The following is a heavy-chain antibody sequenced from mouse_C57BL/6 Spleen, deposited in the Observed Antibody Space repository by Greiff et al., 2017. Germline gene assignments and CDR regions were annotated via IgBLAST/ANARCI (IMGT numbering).Heavy chain of an antibody. CDR1: GYTFTSYD. D-gene: IGHD2-1*01. Sequence: VQLQQSGPELVKPGASVKLSCKASGYTFTSYDINWVKQRPGQGLEWIGWIYPRDGSTTYNEKFKGKATLTVDTSSSTAYMELHSLTSEDSAVYFCARSGGNYDYFDYWGQGTTLTVSS. CDR3: ARSGGNYDYFDY. V-gene: IGHV1-85*01. J-gene: IGHJ2*01. CDR2: IYPRDGST.